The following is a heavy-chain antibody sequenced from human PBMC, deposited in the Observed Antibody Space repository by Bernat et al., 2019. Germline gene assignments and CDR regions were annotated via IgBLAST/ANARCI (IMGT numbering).Heavy chain of an antibody. CDR2: INPLGGST. CDR1: GYTFTTYY. Sequence: QVQLVQSGAEVQKPGASVKVSCRASGYTFTTYYIHWVRQAPGQGLEWMGTINPLGGSTFYAQDLQGRVTMTRDTSTSTVYMQLGGLRSEDTAVYYCARASDFWIGSDYWGQGTLVTVSS. V-gene: IGHV1-46*04. J-gene: IGHJ4*02. CDR3: ARASDFWIGSDY. D-gene: IGHD3-3*01.